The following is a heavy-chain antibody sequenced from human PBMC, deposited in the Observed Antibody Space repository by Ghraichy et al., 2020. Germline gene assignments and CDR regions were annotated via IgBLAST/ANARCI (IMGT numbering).Heavy chain of an antibody. Sequence: SETLSLTCTVSGGSISSYYWSWIRQPPGKGLEWIGYIYDIGSTNYNPSLKSRVTISVDTSKNQFSLKLSSMTAADTVVYYCARVGTIFGVVTEYFDYWGQGTPVTVSS. CDR2: IYDIGST. J-gene: IGHJ4*02. CDR1: GGSISSYY. V-gene: IGHV4-59*01. D-gene: IGHD3-3*01. CDR3: ARVGTIFGVVTEYFDY.